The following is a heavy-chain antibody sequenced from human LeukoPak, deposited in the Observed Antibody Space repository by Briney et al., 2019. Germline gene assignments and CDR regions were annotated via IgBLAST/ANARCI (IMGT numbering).Heavy chain of an antibody. CDR2: INHSGST. CDR3: ARRQSRYGSGRPTRGGWFDP. D-gene: IGHD3-10*01. CDR1: GGSFSGYY. Sequence: NASETLSLTCAVYGGSFSGYYWSWIRQPPGKGLEWIGEINHSGSTNYNPSLKSRVTISVDTSKNQFPLKLSSVTAADTAVYYCARRQSRYGSGRPTRGGWFDPWGQGTLVTVSS. V-gene: IGHV4-34*01. J-gene: IGHJ5*02.